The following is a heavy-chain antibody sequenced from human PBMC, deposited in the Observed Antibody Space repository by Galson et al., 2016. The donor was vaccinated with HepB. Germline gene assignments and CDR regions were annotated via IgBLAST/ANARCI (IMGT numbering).Heavy chain of an antibody. CDR2: NNPNSGGT. V-gene: IGHV1-2*02. Sequence: SVKVSCKASGYTFIGYYMHWVRQAPGQGLEWMGWNNPNSGGTNYAQNFQCRFTMTRDTPITTVNMELTGLRSDDTAMYYCARYRRGGSFDMWGQGTMVTVSS. CDR3: ARYRRGGSFDM. D-gene: IGHD3-16*01. J-gene: IGHJ3*02. CDR1: GYTFIGYY.